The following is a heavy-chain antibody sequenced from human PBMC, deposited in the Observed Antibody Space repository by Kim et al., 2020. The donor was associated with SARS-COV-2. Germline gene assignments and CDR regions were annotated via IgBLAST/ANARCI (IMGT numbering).Heavy chain of an antibody. V-gene: IGHV1-69*13. CDR3: ANSGGWYGFWFDP. CDR1: GGTFSSYA. CDR2: IIPIFGTA. J-gene: IGHJ5*02. D-gene: IGHD6-19*01. Sequence: SVKVSCKASGGTFSSYAISWVRQAPGQGLEWMGGIIPIFGTANYAQKFQGRVTITADESTSTAYMELSSLRSEDTAVYYCANSGGWYGFWFDPWGQGTLVTVSS.